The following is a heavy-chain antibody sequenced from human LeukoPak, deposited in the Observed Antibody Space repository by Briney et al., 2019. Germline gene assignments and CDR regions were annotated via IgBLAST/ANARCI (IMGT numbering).Heavy chain of an antibody. CDR2: INANSGVT. CDR1: GYTFTSYY. V-gene: IGHV1-2*02. Sequence: ASVKVSCKASGYTFTSYYIHWVRQSPGQGLEWMGWINANSGVTKDAQRFQGRVTMTRDTSISTAYMELSRLRSDDTAVYYCARLGFGDALDIWGQGTMVTVSS. CDR3: ARLGFGDALDI. J-gene: IGHJ3*02. D-gene: IGHD3-10*01.